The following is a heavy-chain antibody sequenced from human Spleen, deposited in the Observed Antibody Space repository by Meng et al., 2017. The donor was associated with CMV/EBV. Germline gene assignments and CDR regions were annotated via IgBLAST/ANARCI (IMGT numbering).Heavy chain of an antibody. D-gene: IGHD3-22*01. CDR3: ARDYYDSSGYHPGDY. Sequence: LSLTCVASGFTFSSYEMNWVRQAPGKGLEWVSYINTSGGTIYYADSVKGRFTISRDNAKNSLYLQMNSLRAEDTAVYYCARDYYDSSGYHPGDYWGQGTLVTVSS. J-gene: IGHJ4*02. V-gene: IGHV3-48*03. CDR1: GFTFSSYE. CDR2: INTSGGTI.